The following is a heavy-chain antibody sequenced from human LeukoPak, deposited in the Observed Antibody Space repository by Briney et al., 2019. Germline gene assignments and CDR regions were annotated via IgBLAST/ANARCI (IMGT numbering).Heavy chain of an antibody. Sequence: PGRSLILSCAASGFTFSSYGMHWVRQAPGKGLEWVAVIWSDGGNKYYTESVKGRFTISRDNSMNTLYLQMNSLRGEDTAVYYCARDASYQQQLVGQYFFGYWGQGTLVTISS. D-gene: IGHD6-13*01. J-gene: IGHJ4*02. CDR3: ARDASYQQQLVGQYFFGY. CDR2: IWSDGGNK. CDR1: GFTFSSYG. V-gene: IGHV3-33*08.